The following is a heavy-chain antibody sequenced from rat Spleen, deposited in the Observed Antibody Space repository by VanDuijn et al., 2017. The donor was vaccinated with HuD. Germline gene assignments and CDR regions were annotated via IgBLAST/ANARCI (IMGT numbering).Heavy chain of an antibody. V-gene: IGHV5-31*01. CDR2: INPDGNS. Sequence: EVQLVESGGGLVQPGSPLKLSCAASGFTFSSNWLNWIRQAPGKGLEWVASINPDGNSYLRDSVKGRFTISRDIAKNTLYLQMNSLRSEDTATYYCARPAYTTDYYGWFAYWGQGTLVTVSS. CDR1: GFTFSSNW. J-gene: IGHJ3*01. D-gene: IGHD1-6*01. CDR3: ARPAYTTDYYGWFAY.